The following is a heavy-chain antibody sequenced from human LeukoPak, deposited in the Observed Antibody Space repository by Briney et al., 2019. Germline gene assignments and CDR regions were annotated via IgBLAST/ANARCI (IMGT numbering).Heavy chain of an antibody. V-gene: IGHV4-34*01. CDR1: GGSFSGYY. CDR3: ARDRVTEWYYYYYYMDV. Sequence: PSETLSLTCAVYGGSFSGYYWSWIRQPPGKGLEWIGEINHSGSTNYNPSLKSRVTISVDTSKNQFSLKLSSVTAEDTAVYYCARDRVTEWYYYYYYMDVWGKGTTVTVSS. D-gene: IGHD3-3*01. J-gene: IGHJ6*03. CDR2: INHSGST.